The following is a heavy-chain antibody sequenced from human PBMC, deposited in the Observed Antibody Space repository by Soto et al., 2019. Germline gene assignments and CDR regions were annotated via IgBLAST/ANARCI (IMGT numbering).Heavy chain of an antibody. CDR1: GFPFSSYW. J-gene: IGHJ4*02. CDR2: INGDGTNT. CDR3: ARGLYHKSGQGH. Sequence: EVQLVESGGGLVQTGGSLRLSCAASGFPFSSYWMHWVRQAPGEGLVWDARINGDGTNTNYADSVKGRFTISRDNGQNTVSLQMNSLRAQATAVYSSARGLYHKSGQGHWGQGTLVTVSS. V-gene: IGHV3-74*01.